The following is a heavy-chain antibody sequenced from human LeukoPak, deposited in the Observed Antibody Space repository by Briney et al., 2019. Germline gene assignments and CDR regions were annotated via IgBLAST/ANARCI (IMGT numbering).Heavy chain of an antibody. CDR3: ARDEPGSSSPFDY. CDR2: IYHSGST. J-gene: IGHJ4*02. CDR1: GYSISSGYY. D-gene: IGHD6-6*01. V-gene: IGHV4-38-2*02. Sequence: PSEALSLTCAVSGYSISSGYYWGWIRQPPGKGLEWIGSIYHSGSTYYNPSLKSRVTISVDTSKNQLSLKLSSVTAADTAVYYCARDEPGSSSPFDYWGQGTLVTVSS.